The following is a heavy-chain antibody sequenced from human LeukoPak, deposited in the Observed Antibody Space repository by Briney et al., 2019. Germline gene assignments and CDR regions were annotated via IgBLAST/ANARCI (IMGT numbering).Heavy chain of an antibody. CDR2: ISGYNGNT. J-gene: IGHJ5*02. CDR1: GYTFTTYG. D-gene: IGHD3-16*01. Sequence: ASVKVSCKASGYTFTTYGIGWVRQAPGQGLEWMGWISGYNGNTNYAQKFQGRVTMATDTSTSTAYMELRSLRSDDTAVYYCARTSHESVLYWSDPWGQGTLVNVSS. V-gene: IGHV1-18*01. CDR3: ARTSHESVLYWSDP.